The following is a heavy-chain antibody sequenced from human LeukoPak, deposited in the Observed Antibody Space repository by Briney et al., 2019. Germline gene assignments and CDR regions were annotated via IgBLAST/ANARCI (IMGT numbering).Heavy chain of an antibody. CDR2: MNSRSSDT. J-gene: IGHJ5*02. Sequence: GGSPRLSCAASGFIFSDYYMSWIRQAPGKGLELVAYMNSRSSDTNSADSVKARFTISRDNSKNSLYLQINNLRAEDTAVYYCSRGPTMVRVQYWFDPWGQGTLVTVSS. CDR3: SRGPTMVRVQYWFDP. V-gene: IGHV3-11*06. D-gene: IGHD3-10*01. CDR1: GFIFSDYY.